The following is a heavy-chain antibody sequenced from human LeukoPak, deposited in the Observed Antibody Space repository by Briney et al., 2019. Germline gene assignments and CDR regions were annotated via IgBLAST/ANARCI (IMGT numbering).Heavy chain of an antibody. D-gene: IGHD2-2*01. V-gene: IGHV1-69*01. CDR2: IIPIFGTA. CDR3: ARGRLFIVVVPAAPHYYYGMDV. CDR1: GGTFSSYA. J-gene: IGHJ6*04. Sequence: SVKVSCKASGGTFSSYAISWVRQAPGQGLERMGGIIPIFGTANYAQKFQGRVTITADESTSTAYMELSSLRSEDTAVYYCARGRLFIVVVPAAPHYYYGMDVWGKGTTVPVSS.